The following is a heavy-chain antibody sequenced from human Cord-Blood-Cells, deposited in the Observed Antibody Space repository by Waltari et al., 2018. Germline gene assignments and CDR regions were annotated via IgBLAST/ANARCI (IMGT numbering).Heavy chain of an antibody. CDR1: GFSLSNARMG. CDR2: IFSNDEK. J-gene: IGHJ6*02. CDR3: ARSLSGDFWSGYYTGIYYYGMDV. V-gene: IGHV2-26*01. Sequence: QVTLKESGPVLVKPTETLTLTCTVSGFSLSNARMGVSWIRQPPGKALEWLAHIFSNDEKSYSTSLKSRLTISKDTSKSQVVLTMTNMDPVDTATHYCARSLSGDFWSGYYTGIYYYGMDVWGQGTTVTVSS. D-gene: IGHD3-3*01.